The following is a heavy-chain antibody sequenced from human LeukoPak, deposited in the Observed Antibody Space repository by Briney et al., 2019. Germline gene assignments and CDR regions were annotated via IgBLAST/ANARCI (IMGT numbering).Heavy chain of an antibody. CDR1: GFTFSSYG. CDR2: IWYDGSNK. D-gene: IGHD3-3*01. V-gene: IGHV3-33*01. CDR3: ASEVSDFWSGYYLDY. Sequence: GGSLRLSCAASGFTFSSYGMHWVRQAPGKGLEWVAVIWYDGSNKYYADSVKGRFTISRDNSKNTLYLQMNSLRAEDTAVYYCASEVSDFWSGYYLDYWGQGTLVTVSS. J-gene: IGHJ4*02.